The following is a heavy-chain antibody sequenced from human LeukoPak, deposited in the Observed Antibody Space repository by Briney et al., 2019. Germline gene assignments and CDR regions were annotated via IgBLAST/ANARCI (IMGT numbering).Heavy chain of an antibody. J-gene: IGHJ4*02. Sequence: SETLSLTCAVSGYSISSGYYWGWIRQPPGKGLEWIGSIYHSGSTHYNPSLKSRVTISVDTPKNQSPLKLSAVTAADTAVYYCARNGTSSYFDYWGQGTLVTVSS. CDR2: IYHSGST. V-gene: IGHV4-38-2*01. CDR1: GYSISSGYY. CDR3: ARNGTSSYFDY. D-gene: IGHD2-2*01.